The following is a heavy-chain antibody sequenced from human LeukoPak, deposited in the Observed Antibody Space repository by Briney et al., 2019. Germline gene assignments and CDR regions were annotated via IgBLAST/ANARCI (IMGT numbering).Heavy chain of an antibody. CDR2: ISGSGGST. V-gene: IGHV3-23*01. CDR1: GFTFSSYA. D-gene: IGHD3-3*01. Sequence: GSLRLSCAASGFTFSSYAMSWVRQAPGKGLEWVSAISGSGGSTYYADSVKGRFTISRDNSKNTLYLQMNSLRAEDTAVYYCAKDFWSGYYPNYWGQGTLVTVSS. J-gene: IGHJ4*02. CDR3: AKDFWSGYYPNY.